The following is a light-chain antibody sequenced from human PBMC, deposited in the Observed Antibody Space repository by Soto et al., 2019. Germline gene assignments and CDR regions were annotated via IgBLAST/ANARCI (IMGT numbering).Light chain of an antibody. J-gene: IGLJ1*01. CDR1: SSDVGGYNY. CDR2: DVS. CDR3: SSYTTSSSYV. V-gene: IGLV2-14*01. Sequence: QSALTQPASVSGSPGQSITISCTGTSSDVGGYNYVSWYQQHPGKTPKLMIYDVSNRPTGVSNRFSGSKSGNTASLTISGLQADDEADYYCSSYTTSSSYVFATGTKLTVL.